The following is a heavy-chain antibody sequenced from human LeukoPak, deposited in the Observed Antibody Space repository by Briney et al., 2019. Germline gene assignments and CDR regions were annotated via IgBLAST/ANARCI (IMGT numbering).Heavy chain of an antibody. Sequence: ASVKVSCKASGYTFNWYDISWVRQAPGQGLEWMGWISTYNDNTHYAQKLQGRVTMTTDTSTSTVYMELKSLRSDDTAVYYCARIQSRIIAARPGNPAFDYWGRGTLVTVSS. CDR2: ISTYNDNT. J-gene: IGHJ4*02. CDR1: GYTFNWYD. D-gene: IGHD6-6*01. CDR3: ARIQSRIIAARPGNPAFDY. V-gene: IGHV1-18*01.